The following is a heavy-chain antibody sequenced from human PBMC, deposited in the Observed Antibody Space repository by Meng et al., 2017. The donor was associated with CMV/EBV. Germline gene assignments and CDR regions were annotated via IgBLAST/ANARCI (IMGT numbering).Heavy chain of an antibody. CDR1: GFTFSSYD. CDR3: ARGMYYYGSGSYWWFDP. D-gene: IGHD3-10*01. Sequence: GGSLRLSCAASGFTFSSYDTHWVRQATGKGLEWVSAIGTAGDTYYPGSVKGRFTISRENAKNSLYLQMNSMRAGDTAVYYCARGMYYYGSGSYWWFDPWGQGTLVTVSS. J-gene: IGHJ5*02. CDR2: IGTAGDT. V-gene: IGHV3-13*01.